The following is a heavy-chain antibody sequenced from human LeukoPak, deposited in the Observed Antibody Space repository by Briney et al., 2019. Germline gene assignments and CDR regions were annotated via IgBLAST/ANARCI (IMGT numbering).Heavy chain of an antibody. D-gene: IGHD3-9*01. CDR1: GGSFSGYY. CDR3: ARRYYDILTGYSCYFDY. J-gene: IGHJ4*02. V-gene: IGHV4-34*01. Sequence: SETLSLTCAVYGGSFSGYYWSSIRQPPGKGLEWIGEINHSGSTNYNPSLKSRVTISVDTSKNQFSLKLSSVTAADTAVYYCARRYYDILTGYSCYFDYWGQGTLVTVSS. CDR2: INHSGST.